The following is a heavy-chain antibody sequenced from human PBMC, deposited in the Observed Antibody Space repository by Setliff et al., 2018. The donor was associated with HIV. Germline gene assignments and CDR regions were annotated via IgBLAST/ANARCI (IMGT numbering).Heavy chain of an antibody. D-gene: IGHD6-19*01. J-gene: IGHJ4*02. V-gene: IGHV4-38-2*01. CDR2: IYHSGST. Sequence: PSEPLSLPCAVSGYSISSGYYWGWIRQPPGEGLEWIGTIYHSGSTYYNPSLKSRLTISVDTSKNQFSLKLNSVTAADTAVYYCARVRGSSGWYVFDYWGQGTLVTVSA. CDR1: GYSISSGYY. CDR3: ARVRGSSGWYVFDY.